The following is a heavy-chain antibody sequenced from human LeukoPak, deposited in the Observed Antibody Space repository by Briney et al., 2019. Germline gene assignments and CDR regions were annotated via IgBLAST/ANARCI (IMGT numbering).Heavy chain of an antibody. J-gene: IGHJ4*02. CDR2: IIPILGIA. Sequence: ASVKVSCKASGGTFSSYAISWVRQAPGQGLEWMGRIIPILGIANYAQKFQGRVTITADKSTSTAYMELSSLRSEDTAVYYCARLSQAATGFGEDYWGQGTLVTVSS. D-gene: IGHD3-10*01. CDR3: ARLSQAATGFGEDY. V-gene: IGHV1-69*04. CDR1: GGTFSSYA.